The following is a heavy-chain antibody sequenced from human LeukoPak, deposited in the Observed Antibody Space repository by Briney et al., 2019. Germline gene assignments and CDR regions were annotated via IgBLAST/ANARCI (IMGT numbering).Heavy chain of an antibody. CDR2: IIPIFGTA. D-gene: IGHD2-15*01. CDR1: GGTFSSYA. Sequence: ASVKVSCKASGGTFSSYAISWVRQAPGQGLEWMGGIIPIFGTANYAQKFQGRVTITADESTSTAYMELSSLRSEDTAVYYCARGGSYCSGGSCYLYYYYGMDVWGQGTTVTVSS. J-gene: IGHJ6*02. V-gene: IGHV1-69*13. CDR3: ARGGSYCSGGSCYLYYYYGMDV.